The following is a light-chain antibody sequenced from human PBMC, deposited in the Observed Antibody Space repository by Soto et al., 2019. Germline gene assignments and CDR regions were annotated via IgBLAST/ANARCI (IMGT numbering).Light chain of an antibody. V-gene: IGLV2-11*01. Sequence: QSALTQPRSVSGSPGQSVTISCTGTSSDVGGYNYVSWYQQYAGKTPKLLIYDVSKRPSGVPDRFSGSKSGNTASLSISGLQAEDEADYYCCSYAGRNKYVLFGGGTKLTVL. CDR1: SSDVGGYNY. J-gene: IGLJ2*01. CDR3: CSYAGRNKYVL. CDR2: DVS.